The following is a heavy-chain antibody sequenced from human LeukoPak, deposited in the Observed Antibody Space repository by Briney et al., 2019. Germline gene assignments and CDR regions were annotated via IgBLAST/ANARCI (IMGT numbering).Heavy chain of an antibody. CDR3: TTSSGWYTYYFDY. D-gene: IGHD6-19*01. CDR2: ISGSGGST. J-gene: IGHJ4*02. V-gene: IGHV3-23*01. CDR1: GFTFSSYA. Sequence: GGSLRLSCAASGFTFSSYAMSWVRQAPGKGLEWVSAISGSGGSTYYADSVKGRFTISRDNSKNTLYLQMNSLRAEDTAVYYCTTSSGWYTYYFDYWGQGTLVTVSS.